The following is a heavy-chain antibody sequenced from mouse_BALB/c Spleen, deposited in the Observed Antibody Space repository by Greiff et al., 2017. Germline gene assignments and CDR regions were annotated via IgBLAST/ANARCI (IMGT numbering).Heavy chain of an antibody. CDR1: GYTFTSYV. CDR3: ARGGYYYGYFAWFAY. J-gene: IGHJ3*01. Sequence: EVQLQQSGPELVKPGASVKMSCKASGYTFTSYVMHWVKQKPGQGLEWIGYINPYNDGTKYNEKFKGKATLTSDKSYSTAYMELSSLTSEDSAVYYCARGGYYYGYFAWFAYWGQGTLVTVSA. D-gene: IGHD1-2*01. CDR2: INPYNDGT. V-gene: IGHV1-14*01.